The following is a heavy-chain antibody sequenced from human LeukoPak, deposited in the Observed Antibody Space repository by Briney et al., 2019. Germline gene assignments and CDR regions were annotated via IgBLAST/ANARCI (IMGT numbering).Heavy chain of an antibody. Sequence: ASVKVSCKASGYTFTGYYMHWVRQAPGQGLEWMGWINPNSGGTNYAQKFQGRVTMTRDTSIGTAYMELSRLRSDDTAVYYCARVTTRGYSYGLDYWGQGTLVTVSS. CDR2: INPNSGGT. CDR3: ARVTTRGYSYGLDY. D-gene: IGHD5-18*01. CDR1: GYTFTGYY. V-gene: IGHV1-2*02. J-gene: IGHJ4*02.